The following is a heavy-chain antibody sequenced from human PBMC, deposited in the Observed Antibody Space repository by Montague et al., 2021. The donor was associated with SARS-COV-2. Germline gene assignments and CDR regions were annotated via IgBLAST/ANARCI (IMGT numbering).Heavy chain of an antibody. CDR2: IKPDGSER. CDR3: ARVGMYGSGSEYRHLDS. Sequence: SLRLSCAASGFSFSSFCLSWVRQAPGKGLEWVANIKPDGSERHYVDSVKGRFTISRDNAKNSLDLQLNSLRAEDTAVYYCARVGMYGSGSEYRHLDSWGQGTLVTVSS. D-gene: IGHD3-10*01. V-gene: IGHV3-7*03. J-gene: IGHJ4*02. CDR1: GFSFSSFC.